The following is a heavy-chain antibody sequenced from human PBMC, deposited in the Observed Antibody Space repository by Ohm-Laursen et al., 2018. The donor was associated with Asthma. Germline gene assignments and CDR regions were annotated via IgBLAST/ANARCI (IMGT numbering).Heavy chain of an antibody. V-gene: IGHV3-30-3*01. CDR3: ARDVMDWYSPALDF. CDR1: GFTFSSYA. D-gene: IGHD3/OR15-3a*01. Sequence: SLRLSCTASGFTFSSYAMHWVRQAPGKGLEWLAVISYDSSLKYYADSVNGRFTISRDDFKSTLYLQMNSLRADDTALYYCARDVMDWYSPALDFWGQGSLVNVSS. J-gene: IGHJ4*02. CDR2: ISYDSSLK.